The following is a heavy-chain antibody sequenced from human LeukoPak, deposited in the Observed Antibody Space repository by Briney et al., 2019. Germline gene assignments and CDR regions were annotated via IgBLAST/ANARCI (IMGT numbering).Heavy chain of an antibody. J-gene: IGHJ3*02. CDR2: IYPGDSDT. CDR3: ATMYYDILTGVEENAFDI. Sequence: GESLKISCKGSGYSFTSYWIGWVRQMPGKGLEWMGIIYPGDSDTRYSPSFQGQVTISADKSISTAYLQWSSLKASDTAMYYCATMYYDILTGVEENAFDIWGQGIMVTVSS. D-gene: IGHD3-9*01. CDR1: GYSFTSYW. V-gene: IGHV5-51*01.